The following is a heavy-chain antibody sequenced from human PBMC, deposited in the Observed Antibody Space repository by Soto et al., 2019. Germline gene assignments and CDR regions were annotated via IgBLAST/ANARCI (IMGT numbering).Heavy chain of an antibody. CDR1: GGSISSSSYY. CDR2: IYYSGST. CDR3: ARRLRYFDWLSNYFDY. J-gene: IGHJ4*02. Sequence: SETLSLTCTVSGGSISSSSYYWGWIRQPPGKGLEWIGSIYYSGSTYYNPSLKSRVAISVDTSKNQFSLKLSSVTAADTAVYYCARRLRYFDWLSNYFDYWGQGTLVTVSS. V-gene: IGHV4-39*01. D-gene: IGHD3-9*01.